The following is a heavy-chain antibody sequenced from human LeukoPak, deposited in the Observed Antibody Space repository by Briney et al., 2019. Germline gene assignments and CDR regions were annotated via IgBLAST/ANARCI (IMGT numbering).Heavy chain of an antibody. D-gene: IGHD5-24*01. Sequence: ASVKVSCKVSGYTLSELSMNWVRQAPGKGLEWMGGFDPEDGATIYAQKFQGRVTMAEDTSTDAAYMELSSLRSEDTAVYYCATYLADGYYLAGDHWGQGTPVTVSS. CDR3: ATYLADGYYLAGDH. CDR1: GYTLSELS. CDR2: FDPEDGAT. V-gene: IGHV1-24*01. J-gene: IGHJ4*02.